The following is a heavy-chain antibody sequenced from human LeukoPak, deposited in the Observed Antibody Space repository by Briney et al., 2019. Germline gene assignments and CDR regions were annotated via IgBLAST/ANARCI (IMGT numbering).Heavy chain of an antibody. Sequence: GGSPRLSCAASGFTFDDYAMHWVRQAPGKGLEWVSGIRWNSGSIGYADSVKGRFTISRDNAKNSLYLQMNSLRAEDMALYYCAKVGSSSDAFDIWGQGTMVTVSS. J-gene: IGHJ3*02. CDR3: AKVGSSSDAFDI. CDR2: IRWNSGSI. CDR1: GFTFDDYA. V-gene: IGHV3-9*03. D-gene: IGHD6-6*01.